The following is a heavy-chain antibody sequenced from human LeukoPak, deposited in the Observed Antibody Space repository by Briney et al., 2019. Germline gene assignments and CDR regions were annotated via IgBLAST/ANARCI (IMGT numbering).Heavy chain of an antibody. Sequence: SETLSLTCTVSGGSISSSSYYWGWIRQPPGKGLEWIGSIYYSGSTYYNPSLKSRATISVDTSKNQFSLKLSSVTAADTAVYYCARDNCSSTSCYTRYSSSWYRYFDLWGRGTLVTVSS. D-gene: IGHD2-2*02. J-gene: IGHJ2*01. CDR1: GGSISSSSYY. V-gene: IGHV4-39*07. CDR3: ARDNCSSTSCYTRYSSSWYRYFDL. CDR2: IYYSGST.